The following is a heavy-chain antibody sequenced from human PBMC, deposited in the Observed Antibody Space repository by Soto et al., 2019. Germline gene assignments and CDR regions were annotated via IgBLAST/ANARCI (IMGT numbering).Heavy chain of an antibody. CDR3: ARGYYYDSSGSRNWFDP. J-gene: IGHJ5*02. Sequence: GASVKVSGKASGYTFTSYDINWVRQATGQGLEWMGWMNPNSGNTGYAQKFQGRVTMTRNTSISTAYMELSSLRSEDTAVYYCARGYYYDSSGSRNWFDPWGQGTLVTV. D-gene: IGHD3-22*01. V-gene: IGHV1-8*01. CDR1: GYTFTSYD. CDR2: MNPNSGNT.